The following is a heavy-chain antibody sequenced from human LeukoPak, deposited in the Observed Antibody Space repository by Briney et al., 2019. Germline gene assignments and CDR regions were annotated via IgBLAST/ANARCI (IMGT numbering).Heavy chain of an antibody. D-gene: IGHD2-21*01. V-gene: IGHV4-4*08. CDR1: GGSISSYY. CDR3: ARGPYCGGDCLYYFDY. CDR2: IYTSGST. J-gene: IGHJ4*02. Sequence: SETLSLTCTVSGGSISSYYWSWIRQPPGKGLEWIGRIYTSGSTNYNPSLKSRVTISVDTSKNQFSLKLSSVTAADTAVYYCARGPYCGGDCLYYFDYWGQGTLVTVSS.